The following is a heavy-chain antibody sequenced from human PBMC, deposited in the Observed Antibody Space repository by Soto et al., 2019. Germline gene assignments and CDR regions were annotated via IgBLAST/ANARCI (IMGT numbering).Heavy chain of an antibody. CDR3: ARDHIDGWKFGY. Sequence: EVQLVESGGGLVQPGGSLRLSCAASGFTFSNYWMSWVRQAPGKGLGWVANIRQDGNENYYVDSVKGRFTTSRDNTKNSFYLQMNSLRAEDTAVYYCARDHIDGWKFGYWGRGTLVTVSS. CDR2: IRQDGNEN. D-gene: IGHD6-19*01. J-gene: IGHJ4*02. CDR1: GFTFSNYW. V-gene: IGHV3-7*01.